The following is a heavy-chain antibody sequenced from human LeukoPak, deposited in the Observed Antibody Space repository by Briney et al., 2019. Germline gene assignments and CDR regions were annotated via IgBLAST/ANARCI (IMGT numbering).Heavy chain of an antibody. D-gene: IGHD5-18*01. CDR1: GFTFSSYA. CDR3: ANRFSYGPNEYFDY. Sequence: LSGRSLRLSCAASGFTFSSYAMHWVRQAPGKGLEWVAVISYDGSNKYYADSVKGRFTISRDNFKNSLYLQMNSLRAEDTAVYYCANRFSYGPNEYFDYWGQGTLVTVSS. V-gene: IGHV3-30*04. CDR2: ISYDGSNK. J-gene: IGHJ4*02.